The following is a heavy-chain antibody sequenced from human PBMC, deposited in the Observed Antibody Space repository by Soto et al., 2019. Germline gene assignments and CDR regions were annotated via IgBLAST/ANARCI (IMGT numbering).Heavy chain of an antibody. CDR1: GYTFTGYY. Sequence: QVQLVQSGAEVKKPGASVKVSCKASGYTFTGYYMHWVRQAPGQGLEWMGWINPNSGGTNYAQKVQGWVTMTRDTSISTAYMELSRLRSDDTAVYYCARALYTPHADPLDYWGQGTLVTVSS. CDR3: ARALYTPHADPLDY. D-gene: IGHD2-2*02. J-gene: IGHJ4*02. CDR2: INPNSGGT. V-gene: IGHV1-2*04.